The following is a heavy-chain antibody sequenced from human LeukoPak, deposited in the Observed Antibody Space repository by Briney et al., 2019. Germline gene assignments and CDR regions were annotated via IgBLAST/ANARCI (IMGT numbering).Heavy chain of an antibody. CDR3: AKDSWIGSSWTNYFDY. CDR1: GFTFSSYG. V-gene: IGHV3-30*02. Sequence: GGSLRLSCAASGFTFSSYGVHWVRQAPGKGLGWVAFIRYDGSNKYYADSVKGRFTISRDNSKNTLYLQMNSLRAEDTAVYYCAKDSWIGSSWTNYFDYWGQGTLVTVSS. J-gene: IGHJ4*02. D-gene: IGHD6-13*01. CDR2: IRYDGSNK.